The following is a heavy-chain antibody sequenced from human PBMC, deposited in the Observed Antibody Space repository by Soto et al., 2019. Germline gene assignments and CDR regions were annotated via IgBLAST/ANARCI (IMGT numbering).Heavy chain of an antibody. CDR3: AREEPSGEGAYDY. D-gene: IGHD1-26*01. J-gene: IGHJ4*02. CDR1: GFTFSSYA. Sequence: QVQLVESGGGVVQPGRSLRLSCAASGFTFSSYAMQWVRQAPGKGLEWVAVISYDGSNKYYADSVKGRFTISRDNSKNTLYLQMNSLRAEDTAVYYCAREEPSGEGAYDYWGQGTLVTVSS. CDR2: ISYDGSNK. V-gene: IGHV3-30-3*01.